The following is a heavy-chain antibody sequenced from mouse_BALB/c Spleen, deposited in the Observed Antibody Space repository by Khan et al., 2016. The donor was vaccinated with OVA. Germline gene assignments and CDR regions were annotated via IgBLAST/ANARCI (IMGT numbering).Heavy chain of an antibody. V-gene: IGHV1-69*02. D-gene: IGHD2-3*01. CDR3: TREGVDGSSLAY. J-gene: IGHJ3*01. CDR2: IYPSAGYT. CDR1: GYTFTNYW. Sequence: QVQLKQSGTELVRPGASVKLSCKASGYTFTNYWINWVKQRPGQGLEWIGNIYPSAGYTNYNQKFKDMATLTVDNSSSTAYMQLSSPASEDSAVYYCTREGVDGSSLAYWGQGTLVTVSA.